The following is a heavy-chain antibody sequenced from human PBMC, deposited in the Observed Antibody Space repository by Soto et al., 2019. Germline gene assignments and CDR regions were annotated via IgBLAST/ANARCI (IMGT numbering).Heavy chain of an antibody. D-gene: IGHD3-10*01. V-gene: IGHV1-69*13. J-gene: IGHJ1*01. CDR3: ATLYGSGSYRAPGH. CDR2: IIPIFGTA. Sequence: SVKVSCKASGGTFSSYAISWVRQAPGQGLEWMGGIIPIFGTANYAQKFQGRVTITADESTSTAYMELSSLRSEDTAVYCCATLYGSGSYRAPGHWGQGTLVTVSS. CDR1: GGTFSSYA.